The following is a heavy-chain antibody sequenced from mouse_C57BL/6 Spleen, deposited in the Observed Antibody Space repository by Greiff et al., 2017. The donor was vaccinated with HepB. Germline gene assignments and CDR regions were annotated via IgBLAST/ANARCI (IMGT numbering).Heavy chain of an antibody. D-gene: IGHD1-1*01. CDR1: GYTFTSYW. J-gene: IGHJ3*01. CDR3: ATHYYGSGAY. V-gene: IGHV1-69*01. CDR2: IDPSDSYT. Sequence: QVQLKQPGAELVMPGASVKLSCKASGYTFTSYWMHWVKQRPGQGLEWIGEIDPSDSYTNYNQKFKGKSTLTVDKSSSTAYMQLSSLTSEDSAVYYCATHYYGSGAYWGQGTLVTVSA.